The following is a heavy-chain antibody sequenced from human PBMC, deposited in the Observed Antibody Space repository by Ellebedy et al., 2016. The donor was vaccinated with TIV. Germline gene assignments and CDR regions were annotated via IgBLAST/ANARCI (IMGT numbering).Heavy chain of an antibody. V-gene: IGHV3-21*01. J-gene: IGHJ5*02. D-gene: IGHD1-1*01. CDR3: ARVGRNDIILRQNWFDP. CDR2: ISDNSNYI. CDR1: GFTFSSYA. Sequence: GGSLRLXXAASGFTFSSYAMNWVRQAPGKGLEWVSSISDNSNYIYYAESLKCRFTISRDNTKNSLYLQMNSLRAEDTAVYYCARVGRNDIILRQNWFDPWGQGTLVTVSS.